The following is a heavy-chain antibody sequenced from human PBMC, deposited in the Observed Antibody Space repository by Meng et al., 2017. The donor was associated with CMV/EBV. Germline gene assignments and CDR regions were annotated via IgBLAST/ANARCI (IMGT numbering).Heavy chain of an antibody. Sequence: GGSLRLSCAASGFTFSSYEMNWVRQAPGKGLEWVSYISSSGSTIYYADSVKGRFTISRDNAKNSLYLQMNSLRAEDTAVYYCARVTRSITMIVVDMNWFDPWGQGTLVTVSS. CDR1: GFTFSSYE. J-gene: IGHJ5*02. CDR3: ARVTRSITMIVVDMNWFDP. D-gene: IGHD3-22*01. CDR2: ISSSGSTI. V-gene: IGHV3-48*03.